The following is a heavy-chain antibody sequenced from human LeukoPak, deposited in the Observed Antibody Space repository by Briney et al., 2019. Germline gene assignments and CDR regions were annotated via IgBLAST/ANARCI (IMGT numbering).Heavy chain of an antibody. V-gene: IGHV1-2*02. CDR2: INPNSGDT. J-gene: IGHJ4*02. Sequence: ASVKVSCEASGYTFTGYYVHWVRQAPGQGLEWMGWINPNSGDTKFAQKFQGRVTMTRDTSISTAYMELSSLRSDDTAVYYCARAGYDLWSGYSHDHWGQGTLVTVSS. CDR3: ARAGYDLWSGYSHDH. D-gene: IGHD3-3*01. CDR1: GYTFTGYY.